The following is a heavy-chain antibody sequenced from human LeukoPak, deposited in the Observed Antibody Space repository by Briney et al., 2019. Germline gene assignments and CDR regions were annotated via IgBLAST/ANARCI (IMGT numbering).Heavy chain of an antibody. CDR3: ARRVAGYYYYYMDV. Sequence: GGSLRLSCTVSGFTVSSNSMSWVRQAPGKGLVWVSRINSDGSSTSYADSVKGRFTISRDNAKNTLYLQMNSLRAEDTAVYYCARRVAGYYYYYMDVWGKGTTVIISS. CDR1: GFTVSSNS. CDR2: INSDGSST. V-gene: IGHV3-74*01. D-gene: IGHD6-19*01. J-gene: IGHJ6*03.